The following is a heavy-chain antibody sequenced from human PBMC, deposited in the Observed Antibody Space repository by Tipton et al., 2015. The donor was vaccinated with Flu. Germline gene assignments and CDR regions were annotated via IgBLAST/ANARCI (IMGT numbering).Heavy chain of an antibody. V-gene: IGHV4-59*08. Sequence: TLSLTCTVSGGSISSYYWSWIRQPPGKGLEWIGYIYYSGSTNYNPSLKSRVTISVDTSKNQFSPKLSSVTAADTAVYYCARRGYSGYEPEEYFDYWGQGTLVTVSS. D-gene: IGHD5-12*01. CDR1: GGSISSYY. CDR3: ARRGYSGYEPEEYFDY. J-gene: IGHJ4*02. CDR2: IYYSGST.